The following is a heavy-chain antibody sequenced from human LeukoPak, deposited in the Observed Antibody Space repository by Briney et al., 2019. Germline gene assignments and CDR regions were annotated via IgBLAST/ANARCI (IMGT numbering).Heavy chain of an antibody. CDR3: SRRPRNSGSHDGPSGLDY. CDR2: INHTGST. CDR1: GGSFSGYY. Sequence: SETLSLTCAVYGGSFSGYYWSWIRQPPWKGLEWIGEINHTGSTNYNPSLKSRVTISVDTSKNQFSLKLSSVTAADAAMYFCSRRPRNSGSHDGPSGLDYRGQGTLVTVSS. V-gene: IGHV4-34*01. D-gene: IGHD1-26*01. J-gene: IGHJ4*02.